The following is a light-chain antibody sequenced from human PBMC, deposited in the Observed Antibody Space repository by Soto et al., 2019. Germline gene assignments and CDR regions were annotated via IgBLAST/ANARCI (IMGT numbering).Light chain of an antibody. CDR1: SGDVGGYNY. CDR3: SSYTSSITPYV. Sequence: QSALTQPASVSGSPGQSITISCTGTSGDVGGYNYVSWYQQHPGKAPKLMIFEVSNRPSGVPNRFSGSKSVITASLTISGLQAEDEADYYCSSYTSSITPYVFGTGTKVTAL. J-gene: IGLJ1*01. CDR2: EVS. V-gene: IGLV2-14*01.